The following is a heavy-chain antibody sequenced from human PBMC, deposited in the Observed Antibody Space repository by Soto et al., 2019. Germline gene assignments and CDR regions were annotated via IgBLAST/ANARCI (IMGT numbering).Heavy chain of an antibody. CDR2: TRNKGNGYTT. Sequence: EVQLVESGGGLVQPGGSLRLSCAASGLTLSDHYMDLVRQAPGKGLEWVGRTRNKGNGYTTEYAASVKGRFTISRDESENSVYLQINSLKTEDTAMYYCARGGGGSFDKWGQGTLVTVSS. CDR1: GLTLSDHY. J-gene: IGHJ4*02. CDR3: ARGGGGSFDK. D-gene: IGHD3-10*01. V-gene: IGHV3-72*01.